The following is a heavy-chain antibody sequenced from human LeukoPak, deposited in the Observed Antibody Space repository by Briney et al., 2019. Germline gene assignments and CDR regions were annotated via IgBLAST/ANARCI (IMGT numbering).Heavy chain of an antibody. V-gene: IGHV3-33*01. D-gene: IGHD4-17*01. Sequence: GRSLRLSCAASGFTFSSYGLHWVRQAPGKGLEWVAVIWYDGSNEYYADSVKGRFTISRDDSKNTLYLQMNSLRAEDTAVYYCARDFGSTTVAPDYFDYWGQGTLVTVSS. CDR3: ARDFGSTTVAPDYFDY. CDR2: IWYDGSNE. J-gene: IGHJ4*02. CDR1: GFTFSSYG.